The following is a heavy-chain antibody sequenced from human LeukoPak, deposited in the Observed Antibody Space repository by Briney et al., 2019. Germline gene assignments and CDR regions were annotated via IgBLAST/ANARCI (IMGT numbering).Heavy chain of an antibody. J-gene: IGHJ4*02. CDR1: GFTFSSYG. CDR3: AKEFSGYLASFEY. V-gene: IGHV3-30*18. D-gene: IGHD3-22*01. CDR2: TSFDGSYK. Sequence: GGSLRLSCAASGFTFSSYGMHWVRQAPGKGLEGVAMTSFDGSYKNYADSVKGRFTISRDNSKNRLYLQMNSLRAEDTAVYYCAKEFSGYLASFEYWGQGTLVTVSS.